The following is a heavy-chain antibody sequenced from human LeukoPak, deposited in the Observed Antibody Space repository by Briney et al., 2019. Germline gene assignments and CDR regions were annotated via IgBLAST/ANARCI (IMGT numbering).Heavy chain of an antibody. CDR2: ISYDGSNK. J-gene: IGHJ4*02. D-gene: IGHD1-26*01. Sequence: GSLRLSCAASGFTFSDYYMSWIRQAPGKGLEWVAVISYDGSNKYYADSVKGRFTISRDNSKNTLYLQMNSLRAEDTAVYYCAKGTPAEWELLDYWGQGTLVTVSS. V-gene: IGHV3-30*18. CDR1: GFTFSDYY. CDR3: AKGTPAEWELLDY.